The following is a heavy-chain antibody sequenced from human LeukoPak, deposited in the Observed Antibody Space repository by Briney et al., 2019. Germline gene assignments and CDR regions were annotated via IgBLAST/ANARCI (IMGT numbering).Heavy chain of an antibody. Sequence: SETLSLTCAVYGGSFSAYYWSWVRQSPGEGLEWIGEITHSGRTNYNPSLKSRVTISVDTSKNHFSLKLSSVTAADTAVYYCASSIAVLTAIEYWGQGTLVTVSS. J-gene: IGHJ4*02. V-gene: IGHV4-34*01. CDR2: ITHSGRT. CDR3: ASSIAVLTAIEY. CDR1: GGSFSAYY. D-gene: IGHD2-21*02.